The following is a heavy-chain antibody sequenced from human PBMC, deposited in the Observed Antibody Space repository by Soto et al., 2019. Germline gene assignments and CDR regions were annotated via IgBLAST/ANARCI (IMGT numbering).Heavy chain of an antibody. Sequence: GSLRLSCAASGFTFSSYWMSWVRQAPGKGPEWVANIKQDGSEKYYVDSVKGRFTISRDNAKNSLYLQMNSLRAEDTAVYYCAREERAAAGTGWFDPSGQGTLVTVSS. CDR3: AREERAAAGTGWFDP. V-gene: IGHV3-7*05. CDR1: GFTFSSYW. CDR2: IKQDGSEK. J-gene: IGHJ5*02. D-gene: IGHD6-13*01.